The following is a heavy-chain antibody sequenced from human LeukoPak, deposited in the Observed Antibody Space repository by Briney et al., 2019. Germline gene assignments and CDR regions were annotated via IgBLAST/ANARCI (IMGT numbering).Heavy chain of an antibody. CDR2: MNPNSGNT. CDR3: ARGASGTTSPDAFDI. V-gene: IGHV1-8*01. D-gene: IGHD1-1*01. Sequence: ASVKVSCKASGYTFTSYDINWVRQAPGQGLEWMGWMNPNSGNTGYAQRFQGRVTMTRNTSISTAYMELSSLRSEDTAVYYCARGASGTTSPDAFDIWGQGTMVTVSS. J-gene: IGHJ3*02. CDR1: GYTFTSYD.